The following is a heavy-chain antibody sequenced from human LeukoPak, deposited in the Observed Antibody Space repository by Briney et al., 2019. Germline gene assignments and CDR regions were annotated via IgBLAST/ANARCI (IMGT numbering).Heavy chain of an antibody. CDR2: IYSGGST. J-gene: IGHJ4*02. CDR1: GFTVSSNY. V-gene: IGHV3-66*01. CDR3: ARAVRANYFDY. Sequence: GGSLRLSCAASGFTVSSNYMSWVRQAPGKGLEWVSVIYSGGSTYYADSVKGRFTISRDNSKNTLYLQMNSLRAEDTAVYYCARAVRANYFDYWGQGTLVTVSS. D-gene: IGHD3-16*02.